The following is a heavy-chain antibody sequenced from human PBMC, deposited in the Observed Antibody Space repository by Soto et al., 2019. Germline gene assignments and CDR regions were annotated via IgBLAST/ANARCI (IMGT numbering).Heavy chain of an antibody. CDR1: GFTFSSYA. J-gene: IGHJ4*02. CDR2: ISGSGGST. D-gene: IGHD6-19*01. Sequence: EVQLLESGGGLVQPGGSLRLSCAASGFTFSSYAMSWVRQAPGKGLEWVSAISGSGGSTYYADSVKGRFTISRDNSKNTLYLQMNSLRAEDTAVYYCAKAPTDSSGWYFAICYRGQGTLVTVSS. CDR3: AKAPTDSSGWYFAICY. V-gene: IGHV3-23*01.